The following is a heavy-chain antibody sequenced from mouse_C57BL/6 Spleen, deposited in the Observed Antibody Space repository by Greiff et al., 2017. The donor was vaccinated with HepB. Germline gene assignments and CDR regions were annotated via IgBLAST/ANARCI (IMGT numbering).Heavy chain of an antibody. CDR3: ARGNYYFDY. Sequence: VQLQQSVAELVRPGASVKLSCTASGFNFKNTYMHWVKQRPEQGLEWIGRIDPANGNTKYVPKFQGKATITADTSSNTAYMQLSSLTSEDTAIYYGARGNYYFDYWGQGTTLTVSS. CDR2: IDPANGNT. V-gene: IGHV14-3*01. D-gene: IGHD2-1*01. J-gene: IGHJ2*01. CDR1: GFNFKNTY.